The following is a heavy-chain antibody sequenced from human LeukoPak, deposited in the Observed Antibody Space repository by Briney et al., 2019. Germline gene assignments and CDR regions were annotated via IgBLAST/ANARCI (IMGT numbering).Heavy chain of an antibody. CDR2: IYYSGST. CDR3: ARGRGSSGLGGFDY. Sequence: SQTLSLTCTVSGGSISSGSYYWRWIRQPPGKGLEWIGYIYYSGSTNYNPSLKSRVTISVDTSKNQFSLKLSSVTAADTAVYYCARGRGSSGLGGFDYWGQGTLVTVSS. J-gene: IGHJ4*02. D-gene: IGHD6-6*01. CDR1: GGSISSGSYY. V-gene: IGHV4-61*01.